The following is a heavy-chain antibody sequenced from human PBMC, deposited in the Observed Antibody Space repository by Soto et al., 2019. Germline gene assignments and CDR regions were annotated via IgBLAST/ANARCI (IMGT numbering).Heavy chain of an antibody. CDR2: ISTSSSAI. V-gene: IGHV3-48*02. D-gene: IGHD3-10*01. J-gene: IGHJ4*02. Sequence: GGSLRLSCAASGFTFSSYGMNWVRRAPGKGLEWVAFISTSSSAIYNADSVKGRFTISRDNAKNSLYLQMNSLTDEDTAVYFCARDLYYFGSGSFSSFDHWGQGTPVTVSS. CDR3: ARDLYYFGSGSFSSFDH. CDR1: GFTFSSYG.